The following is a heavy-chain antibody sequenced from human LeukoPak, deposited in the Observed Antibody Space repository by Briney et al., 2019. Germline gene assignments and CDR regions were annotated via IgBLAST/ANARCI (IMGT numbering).Heavy chain of an antibody. D-gene: IGHD3-22*01. CDR1: GFTFSSYA. J-gene: IGHJ4*02. CDR2: IIGNGGST. CDR3: AKSMNYYDSSGYFDY. V-gene: IGHV3-23*01. Sequence: GGSLRLSCAASGFTFSSYAMSWVRQAPGKGLEWVSGIIGNGGSTYYADSVKGRFTISRDNSKNTLYLQMNSLRAEDTAVYYCAKSMNYYDSSGYFDYWGQGTLVTVSS.